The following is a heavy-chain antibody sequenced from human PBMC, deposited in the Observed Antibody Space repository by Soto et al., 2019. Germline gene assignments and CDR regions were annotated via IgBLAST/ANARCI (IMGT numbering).Heavy chain of an antibody. V-gene: IGHV3-72*01. J-gene: IGHJ3*02. CDR2: TRNKANSYTT. CDR1: GFTFSDHY. CDR3: HYYYDSSGYIRGAFDI. D-gene: IGHD3-22*01. Sequence: AASGFTFSDHYMDWVRQAPGKGLEWVGRTRNKANSYTTEYAASVKGRFTISRDDSKNSLYLQMNSLKTEDTAVYYCHYYYDSSGYIRGAFDIWGQGTMVTVSS.